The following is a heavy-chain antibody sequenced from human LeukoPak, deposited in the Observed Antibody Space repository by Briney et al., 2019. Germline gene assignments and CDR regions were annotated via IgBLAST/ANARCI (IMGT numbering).Heavy chain of an antibody. V-gene: IGHV1-46*01. D-gene: IGHD5-18*01. CDR3: ARGGGEDTGMIHDY. CDR1: GYTFTSYY. J-gene: IGHJ4*02. Sequence: ASVKVSCKASGYTFTSYYMHWVRQAPGQGLEWMGILNPSGCGTSYVQKFQGRVTMTRDTSTSTVYMEMSSLRSEDTAVYYCARGGGEDTGMIHDYWGQGTLVTVSS. CDR2: LNPSGCGT.